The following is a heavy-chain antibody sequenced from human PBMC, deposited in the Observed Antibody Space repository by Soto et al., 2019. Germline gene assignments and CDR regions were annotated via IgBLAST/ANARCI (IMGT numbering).Heavy chain of an antibody. CDR3: ATGLIGDGPAAISY. V-gene: IGHV1-24*01. J-gene: IGHJ4*02. Sequence: ASVKVSCKVSGYTLTELSIHWVRQAPGKGLEWMGGFDPEDGETIYAQKFQGRVTMTEDTSTDTAYMELSSLRSEDTAVYYCATGLIGDGPAAISYWGQGTLVTVSS. CDR1: GYTLTELS. CDR2: FDPEDGET. D-gene: IGHD2-2*02.